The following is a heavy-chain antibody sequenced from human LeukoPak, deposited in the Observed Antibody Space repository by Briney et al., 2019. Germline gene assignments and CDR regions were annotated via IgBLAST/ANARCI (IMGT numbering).Heavy chain of an antibody. D-gene: IGHD6-25*01. CDR2: VSAYNGNT. J-gene: IGHJ4*02. V-gene: IGHV1-18*04. Sequence: ASVKVSCKASGYTFTSYYMHWVRQAPGQGLEWMGWVSAYNGNTNYAQKFQGRVTMTTDTPTSTVYMELRSLRSDDTAVYYCGRHDGGSGWPWLGIDYWGQGTLVTVSS. CDR1: GYTFTSYY. CDR3: GRHDGGSGWPWLGIDY.